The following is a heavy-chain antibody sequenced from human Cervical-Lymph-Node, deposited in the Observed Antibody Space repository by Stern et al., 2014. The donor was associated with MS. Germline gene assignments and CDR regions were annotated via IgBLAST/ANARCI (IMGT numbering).Heavy chain of an antibody. CDR3: ALRRSYYVF. Sequence: QVQLVQSGSEVKKPGSSVKVSCKPSGDTFSNYALSWVRQAPGQGLEWVGGLIPFYGATRDGRKFQGRVTIAPEESTGTAFMELTNLTSDDTAIYYCALRRSYYVFWGQGTLITVSS. CDR1: GDTFSNYA. D-gene: IGHD4-11*01. V-gene: IGHV1-69*01. CDR2: LIPFYGAT. J-gene: IGHJ4*02.